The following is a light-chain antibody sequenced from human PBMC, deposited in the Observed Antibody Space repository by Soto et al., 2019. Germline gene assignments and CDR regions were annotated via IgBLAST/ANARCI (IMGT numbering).Light chain of an antibody. CDR3: QQYNEWPRT. J-gene: IGKJ1*01. CDR1: QSVSSN. CDR2: GAS. V-gene: IGKV3D-15*01. Sequence: EIVFTQSPATRSVSPGERATLSCRASQSVSSNLAWYQQKPGQAPRLLIYGASTRAADIPARFSGSGSGTEFTLTISSLQSEDFAVYSCQQYNEWPRTFGQGTKVDIK.